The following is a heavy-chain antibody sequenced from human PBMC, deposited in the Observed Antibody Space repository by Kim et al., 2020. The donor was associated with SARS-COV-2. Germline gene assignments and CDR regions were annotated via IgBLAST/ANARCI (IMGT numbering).Heavy chain of an antibody. CDR3: AKKPSLSGYYPFDY. D-gene: IGHD3-22*01. Sequence: GGSLRLSCAASGFTFSSYAMSWVRQAPGKGLEWVTSISGSGGSTNYADSVKRRFTISRDNSKSTLYLQMNSLRAEDTGVYYCAKKPSLSGYYPFDYWGQGTLVTVSS. V-gene: IGHV3-23*01. CDR2: ISGSGGST. J-gene: IGHJ4*02. CDR1: GFTFSSYA.